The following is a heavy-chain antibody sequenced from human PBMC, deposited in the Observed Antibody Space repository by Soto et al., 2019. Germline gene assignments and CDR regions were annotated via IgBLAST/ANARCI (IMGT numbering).Heavy chain of an antibody. D-gene: IGHD6-13*01. Sequence: ASVKVSCKASGYTFTNNDVSWVRQAPGQGLEWMGWISAYNGNTNYAQKLQGRVTMTTDTSTSTAYMELRSLRSDDTAVYYCARVDGIAAATARSWGQGTLVTVSS. CDR1: GYTFTNND. CDR3: ARVDGIAAATARS. J-gene: IGHJ4*02. CDR2: ISAYNGNT. V-gene: IGHV1-18*01.